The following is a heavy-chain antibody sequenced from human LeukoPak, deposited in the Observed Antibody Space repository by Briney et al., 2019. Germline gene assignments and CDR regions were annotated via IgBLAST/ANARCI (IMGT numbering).Heavy chain of an antibody. V-gene: IGHV3-30*18. D-gene: IGHD1-26*01. CDR2: ISYDGSNK. CDR1: GFTFSTYG. J-gene: IGHJ4*02. CDR3: AKVFFSGSYYAASDY. Sequence: GGSLRLSCAASGFTFSTYGMHWVRQAPGRGLEWVAVISYDGSNKYYADSVKGRFTISRDNSKNTLYLQMNSLGAGDTAVYYCAKVFFSGSYYAASDYWGQGTLVTVSS.